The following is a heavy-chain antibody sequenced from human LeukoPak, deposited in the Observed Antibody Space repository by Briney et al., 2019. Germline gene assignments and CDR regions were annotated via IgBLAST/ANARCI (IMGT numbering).Heavy chain of an antibody. CDR2: ISGNGGTT. CDR1: GFTSSSYA. D-gene: IGHD3-10*01. V-gene: IGHV3-23*01. CDR3: AKGTERYREVSSFDY. Sequence: GGSLRLSCVDSGFTSSSYAMSWVRQAPGGGLEWVSAISGNGGTTYYADSVKGRFTISRDNSKNTLYLQMNSLRAEDTAAYYCAKGTERYREVSSFDYWGQGTTVTVSS. J-gene: IGHJ4*03.